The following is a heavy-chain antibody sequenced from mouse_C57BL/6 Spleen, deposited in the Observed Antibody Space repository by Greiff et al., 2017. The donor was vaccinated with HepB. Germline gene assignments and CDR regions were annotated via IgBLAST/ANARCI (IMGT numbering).Heavy chain of an antibody. CDR1: GFTFSSYG. CDR3: AGPFITTGVGGTWFAC. CDR2: ISSGGSYT. J-gene: IGHJ3*01. V-gene: IGHV5-6*01. D-gene: IGHD1-1*01. Sequence: EVQGVESGGDLVKPGGSLKLSCAASGFTFSSYGMSWVRQTPDKRLEWVATISSGGSYTYYPDSVKGRFTIAKDNAKNTLYLQISSLKSEDTAMYYCAGPFITTGVGGTWFACWGKGTLVTVSA.